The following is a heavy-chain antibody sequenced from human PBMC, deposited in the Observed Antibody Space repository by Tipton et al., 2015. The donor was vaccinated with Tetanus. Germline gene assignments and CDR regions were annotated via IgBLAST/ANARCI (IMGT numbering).Heavy chain of an antibody. CDR1: GYTFSTHG. CDR2: TTTYTAKR. J-gene: IGHJ4*02. D-gene: IGHD5-18*01. CDR3: ARRSEAMAIPLDF. Sequence: LVQSGPEVKKPGASVRVSCKASGYTFSTHGISWVRQAPGQGLEWMGWTTTYTAKRVYAQKFQDRLTMTTDMSTNTAYMELRSLRSDDTAVYYCARRSEAMAIPLDFWGQGTLVTVSS. V-gene: IGHV1-18*01.